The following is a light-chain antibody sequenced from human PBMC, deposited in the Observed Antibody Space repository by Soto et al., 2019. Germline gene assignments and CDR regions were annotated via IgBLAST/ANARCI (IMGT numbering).Light chain of an antibody. CDR1: SSNIGSNS. J-gene: IGLJ1*01. V-gene: IGLV1-44*01. CDR2: SNI. CDR3: AAWDASLDGYV. Sequence: QSVLTQPPSASGTPGQRVTISCSGSSSNIGSNSVNWYQHLPGTAPKLLIYSNIQRPSGVPDRFSGSKSGTSASLAISGLQSADEADSYCAAWDASLDGYVLGTGTKVTV.